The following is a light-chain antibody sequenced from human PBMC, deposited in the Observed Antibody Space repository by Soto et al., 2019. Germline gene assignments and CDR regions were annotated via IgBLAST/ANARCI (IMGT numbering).Light chain of an antibody. V-gene: IGLV2-14*01. J-gene: IGLJ1*01. CDR3: SSYTTSSTYV. CDR1: SSDIGAYNF. CDR2: DVT. Sequence: QSALTQPASVSGSPGQSITISCTGSSSDIGAYNFATWYQQHPDKAPKLMVFDVTNRPSGVSDRLSGSKSGNTASLTISGLQAEDEAEYYCSSYTTSSTYVFGTGNKVTVL.